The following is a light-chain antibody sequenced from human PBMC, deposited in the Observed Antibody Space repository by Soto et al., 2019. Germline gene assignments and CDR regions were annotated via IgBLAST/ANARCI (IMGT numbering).Light chain of an antibody. Sequence: EMVLTQSPGTLSLSPGERATLSCRASQSVSSSYLAWYQQKPGQAPRLLIYGASSRATGIPDRFSGSGSETDFTLTISTLEPEDFAVYYCQQYGSSSWTFGQGTKVEIK. V-gene: IGKV3-20*01. CDR3: QQYGSSSWT. CDR1: QSVSSSY. J-gene: IGKJ1*01. CDR2: GAS.